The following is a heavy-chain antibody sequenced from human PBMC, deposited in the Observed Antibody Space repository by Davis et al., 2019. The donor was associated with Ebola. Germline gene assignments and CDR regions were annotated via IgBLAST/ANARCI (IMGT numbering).Heavy chain of an antibody. D-gene: IGHD3-16*02. Sequence: PGGSLRLSCAASGFTFSDYYMSWIRQAPGKGLEWVSYISSSGSTIYYADSVKGRFTISRDNAKNSLYLQMNSLRAEDTAVYYCARGFADMITFGGVIARGYFDYWGQGTLVTVSS. V-gene: IGHV3-11*01. CDR2: ISSSGSTI. CDR3: ARGFADMITFGGVIARGYFDY. J-gene: IGHJ4*02. CDR1: GFTFSDYY.